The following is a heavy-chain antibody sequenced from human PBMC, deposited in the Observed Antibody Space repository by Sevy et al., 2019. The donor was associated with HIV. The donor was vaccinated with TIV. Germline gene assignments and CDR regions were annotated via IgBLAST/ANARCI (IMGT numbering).Heavy chain of an antibody. Sequence: ASVKVSCKASGYTFTGYYMHWVRQAPGQGLEWMGRINPNSGGTNYAQKFQGRVTMTRDTSISTAYMELSRLRSDDTAVYYCASYGRDTAVVPAAHTAYYYYGMDVWGQGTTVTVSS. J-gene: IGHJ6*02. CDR1: GYTFTGYY. D-gene: IGHD2-2*01. V-gene: IGHV1-2*06. CDR2: INPNSGGT. CDR3: ASYGRDTAVVPAAHTAYYYYGMDV.